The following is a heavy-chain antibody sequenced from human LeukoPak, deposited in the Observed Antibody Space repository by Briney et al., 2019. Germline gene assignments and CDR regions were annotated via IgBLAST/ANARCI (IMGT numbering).Heavy chain of an antibody. CDR1: GGSFSGYY. D-gene: IGHD3-10*01. J-gene: IGHJ4*02. V-gene: IGHV4-34*01. CDR3: AGLAPRAFGSGSGSDY. CDR2: INHSGST. Sequence: SETLSLTCAVYGGSFSGYYWSWIRQPPGKGLEWIGEINHSGSTNYNPSLKSRVTISVDTSKNQFSLKLSSVTAADTAVYYFAGLAPRAFGSGSGSDYWGQGTLVTVSS.